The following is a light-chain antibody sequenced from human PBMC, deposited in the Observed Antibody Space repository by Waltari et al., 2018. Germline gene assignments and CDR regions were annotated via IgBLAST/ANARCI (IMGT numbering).Light chain of an antibody. J-gene: IGKJ1*01. CDR3: QQYVSSPGT. CDR1: QSLSRTY. V-gene: IGKV3-20*01. Sequence: DIVLTQSPGPLSLSPGESATLSCRARQSLSRTYLAWYHQRPGQPPRLLIYGASNRAAGVPDRFSGGGSGTDFTLTISRLEPEDVALYYCQQYVSSPGTFGQGTKVEIK. CDR2: GAS.